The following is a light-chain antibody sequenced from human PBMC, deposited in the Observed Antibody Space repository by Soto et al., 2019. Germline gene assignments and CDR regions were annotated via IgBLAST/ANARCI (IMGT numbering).Light chain of an antibody. V-gene: IGLV2-14*03. CDR3: NSYRSSSTRYV. CDR1: SSDVGGYNY. Sequence: QSVLTQPASVSGSPGQWITISCTGTSSDVGGYNYVSWYQQHPGRAPKLLIYDVSNRPSGVSNRFSGSKSGNTASLTISGLQAEDEADYYCNSYRSSSTRYVFGSGTKVTVL. CDR2: DVS. J-gene: IGLJ1*01.